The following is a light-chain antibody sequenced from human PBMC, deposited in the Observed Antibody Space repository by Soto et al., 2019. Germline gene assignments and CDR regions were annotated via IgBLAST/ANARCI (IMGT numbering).Light chain of an antibody. CDR1: SSDVGGYNY. Sequence: QAVVTQPASVSGSPGQSITISCTGTSSDVGGYNYVSWYQQHPGKAPKLMIYDVSNRPSGVSNRISGSKSGNTASLTISGLQAEDEADYYCSSYTSSSTWVFGGGTKLTVL. CDR2: DVS. V-gene: IGLV2-14*03. J-gene: IGLJ3*02. CDR3: SSYTSSSTWV.